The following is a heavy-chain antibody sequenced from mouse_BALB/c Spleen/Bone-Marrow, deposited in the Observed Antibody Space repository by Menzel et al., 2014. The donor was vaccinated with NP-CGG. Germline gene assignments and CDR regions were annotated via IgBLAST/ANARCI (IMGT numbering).Heavy chain of an antibody. CDR1: GYTFTSYW. Sequence: QVQLKESGAELVKPGASVKLSCKASGYTFTSYWIHWVKQRPGQGLEWIGELNPSSGRTNYNEKFKNKATLTADKSSSTANMQLSSLTPEDPAVYYCARMVRSHYGGTMDNWGQGTSVTVSS. J-gene: IGHJ4*01. D-gene: IGHD1-2*01. V-gene: IGHV1S81*02. CDR3: ARMVRSHYGGTMDN. CDR2: LNPSSGRT.